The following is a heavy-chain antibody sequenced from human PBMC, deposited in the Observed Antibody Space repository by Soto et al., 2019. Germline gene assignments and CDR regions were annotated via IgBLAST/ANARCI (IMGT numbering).Heavy chain of an antibody. V-gene: IGHV4-34*01. CDR1: SGSFSGYY. Sequence: SETLSLTCSIYSGSFSGYYWSWIRQPPGKGLEWIGEISQSGNTNYSPSLKGRVSISIDTSKKQFSLNLASVSAADTAVYYCARAPKVSGSSQTRPDFWGQGTLVTVSS. CDR3: ARAPKVSGSSQTRPDF. CDR2: ISQSGNT. D-gene: IGHD6-6*01. J-gene: IGHJ4*02.